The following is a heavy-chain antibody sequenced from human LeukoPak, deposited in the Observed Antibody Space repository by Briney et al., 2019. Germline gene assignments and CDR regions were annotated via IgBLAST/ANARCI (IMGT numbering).Heavy chain of an antibody. CDR3: ATGRASYTSSSALDC. D-gene: IGHD6-6*01. CDR2: INPNSGDT. Sequence: ASLKVSCKTSGYTFTGYYIHWVRQAPGQGLEWMGWINPNSGDTNFAQSFQGRVTMTRDTSISTAYMELSSLRSDDTALYYCATGRASYTSSSALDCWGQGTLLTVSA. CDR1: GYTFTGYY. J-gene: IGHJ4*02. V-gene: IGHV1-2*02.